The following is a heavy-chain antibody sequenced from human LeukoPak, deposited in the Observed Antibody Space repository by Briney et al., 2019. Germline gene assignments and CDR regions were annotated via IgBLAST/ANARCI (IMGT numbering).Heavy chain of an antibody. Sequence: GRSLRLSCAASGFTFSSNGMNWVRQAPGKGLEWVAVIWYDGSKKYYADSVKGRFTISRDNSKNTLDLQMNSLRAEDTAVYCCARVSGDSSGWYYNDYWGQGTLVTVSS. CDR2: IWYDGSKK. V-gene: IGHV3-33*01. CDR1: GFTFSSNG. J-gene: IGHJ4*02. D-gene: IGHD6-19*01. CDR3: ARVSGDSSGWYYNDY.